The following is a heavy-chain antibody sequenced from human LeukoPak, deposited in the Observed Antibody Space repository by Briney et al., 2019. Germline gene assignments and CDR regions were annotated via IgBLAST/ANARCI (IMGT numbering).Heavy chain of an antibody. D-gene: IGHD3-9*01. CDR1: GGSFSGYY. J-gene: IGHJ4*02. V-gene: IGHV4-34*01. CDR3: ARSGTGNPYDILTGYYKALSGEFDY. Sequence: PSETLSLTCAVYGGSFSGYYWSWIRQPPGKGLEWIGEINHSGSTNYNPSLKSRVTISVDTSKNQFSLKLSSVTAADTAVYYCARSGTGNPYDILTGYYKALSGEFDYWGQGTLVTVSS. CDR2: INHSGST.